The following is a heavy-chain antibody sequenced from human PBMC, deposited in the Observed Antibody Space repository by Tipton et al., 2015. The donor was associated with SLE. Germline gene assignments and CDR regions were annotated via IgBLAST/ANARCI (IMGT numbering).Heavy chain of an antibody. CDR2: IYTSGST. Sequence: TLSLTCTVSGGSISSYYWSWLRQPPGKGLEWIGYIYTSGSTNYNPSLKSRVTISVDTSKNQFSLKLSSVTAADTAVYYCASRDMDVWGKGTTVTVSS. V-gene: IGHV4-4*08. J-gene: IGHJ6*03. CDR3: ASRDMDV. CDR1: GGSISSYY.